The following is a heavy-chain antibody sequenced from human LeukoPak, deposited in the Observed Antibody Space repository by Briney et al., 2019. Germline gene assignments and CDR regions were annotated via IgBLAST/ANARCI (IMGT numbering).Heavy chain of an antibody. Sequence: ASVKVSCKASGYTFTSYGISWVRQAPGQGLEWMGWISAYNGNTNYAQKLQGRVTMTTDTSTSAAYMELRSLRSDDTAVYYCARVGYYYDSSGYYRAFDIWGQGTMVTVSS. CDR2: ISAYNGNT. CDR1: GYTFTSYG. D-gene: IGHD3-22*01. J-gene: IGHJ3*02. V-gene: IGHV1-18*01. CDR3: ARVGYYYDSSGYYRAFDI.